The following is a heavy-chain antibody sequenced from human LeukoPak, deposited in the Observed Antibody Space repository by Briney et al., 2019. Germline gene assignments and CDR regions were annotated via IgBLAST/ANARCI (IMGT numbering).Heavy chain of an antibody. D-gene: IGHD2-15*01. CDR3: ARDYYCSGGSCLYFDY. V-gene: IGHV3-30-3*01. J-gene: IGHJ4*02. CDR2: ISYDGSNE. CDR1: GFTFSSYA. Sequence: PGRSLRLSCAASGFTFSSYAMHWVRQAPGKGLEWVAVISYDGSNEYYADSGKGRFTISRDNSKNTLYLQMNSLRVEDTAVYYCARDYYCSGGSCLYFDYWGQGTLVTVSS.